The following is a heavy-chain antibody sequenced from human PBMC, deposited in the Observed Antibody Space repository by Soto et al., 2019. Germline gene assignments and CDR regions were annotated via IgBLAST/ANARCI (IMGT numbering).Heavy chain of an antibody. D-gene: IGHD5-18*01. Sequence: SETLSLTCTVSGGSISRDAYYWSWIRQHPGEGLEWIGYIYYSGSTYYNPSLKSRVSISVDTSRNQFSLKLSSVTAADTAVYYCAVDTTVGGPNWFDPWGQGTLVTVSS. CDR3: AVDTTVGGPNWFDP. CDR2: IYYSGST. J-gene: IGHJ5*02. V-gene: IGHV4-31*03. CDR1: GGSISRDAYY.